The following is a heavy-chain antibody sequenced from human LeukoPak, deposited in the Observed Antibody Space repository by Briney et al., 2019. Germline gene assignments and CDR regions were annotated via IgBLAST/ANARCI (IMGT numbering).Heavy chain of an antibody. Sequence: PGGSLRLSCAASGFAFSTYSMNWVRQAPGKGLEWISYISDSGTTKNYADSVKGRFAVSRDNAKNSLYLQMNSLRAEDTAVYYCARDPEVTTDSSGGFDYWGQGTRVTVSS. CDR3: ARDPEVTTDSSGGFDY. D-gene: IGHD2-21*02. V-gene: IGHV3-48*04. CDR2: ISDSGTTK. J-gene: IGHJ4*02. CDR1: GFAFSTYS.